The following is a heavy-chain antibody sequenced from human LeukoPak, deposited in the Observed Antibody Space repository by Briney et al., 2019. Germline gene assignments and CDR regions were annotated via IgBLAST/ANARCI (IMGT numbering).Heavy chain of an antibody. CDR2: IYYSGST. J-gene: IGHJ6*03. V-gene: IGHV4-59*01. CDR1: GGSISSYY. Sequence: SEILSLTCTVSGGSISSYYWSWIRQPPGKGLEWIGYIYYSGSTNYNPSLKSRVTISVATSKNQFSLKLSSVTAADTAVYYCARAYGGLYYYYYYMDVWGKGTTVTISS. CDR3: ARAYGGLYYYYYYMDV. D-gene: IGHD4-23*01.